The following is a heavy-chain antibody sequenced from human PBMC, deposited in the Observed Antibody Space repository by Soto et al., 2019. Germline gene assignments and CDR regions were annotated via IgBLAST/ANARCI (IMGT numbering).Heavy chain of an antibody. D-gene: IGHD5-18*01. CDR2: IKQDGSEK. CDR3: ARVDHVDTAMGERNYFDY. Sequence: PGGSLRLSCAASGFTCSSYWMSWVRQAPGKGLEWVANIKQDGSEKYYVDSVKGRFTISRDNAKNSLYLQMNSLRAEDTAVYYCARVDHVDTAMGERNYFDYCGQGTLVTVSS. CDR1: GFTCSSYW. J-gene: IGHJ4*02. V-gene: IGHV3-7*04.